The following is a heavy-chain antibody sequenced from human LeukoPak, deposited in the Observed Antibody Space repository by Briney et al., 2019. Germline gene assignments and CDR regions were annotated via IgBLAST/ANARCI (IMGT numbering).Heavy chain of an antibody. CDR1: GFTFSSYA. Sequence: GGPLRLSCAASGFTFSSYAMSWVRQAPGKGLEWVSAISGSAGSTHYADSVKGRFTISRDNSKNTLYLQMDSLRADDTAVYYCAKGRAKATVTAGDHWGQGTLATVSS. CDR3: AKGRAKATVTAGDH. CDR2: ISGSAGST. J-gene: IGHJ4*02. D-gene: IGHD4-17*01. V-gene: IGHV3-23*01.